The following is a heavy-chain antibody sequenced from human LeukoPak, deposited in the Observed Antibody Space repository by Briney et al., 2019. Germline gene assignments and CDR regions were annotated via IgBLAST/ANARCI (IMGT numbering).Heavy chain of an antibody. CDR2: ISAYNGNT. V-gene: IGHV1-18*01. D-gene: IGHD1-1*01. Sequence: ASVKVSCKASGYTFTSYAMNWVRQAPGQGLEWMGWISAYNGNTNYAQKLQGRVTMTTDTSTSTAYMELRSLRSDDTAVYYCARDLTTGTTEWFDPWGQGTLVTVSS. CDR1: GYTFTSYA. CDR3: ARDLTTGTTEWFDP. J-gene: IGHJ5*02.